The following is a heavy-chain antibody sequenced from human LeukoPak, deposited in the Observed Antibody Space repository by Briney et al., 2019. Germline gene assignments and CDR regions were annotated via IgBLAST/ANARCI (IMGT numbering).Heavy chain of an antibody. D-gene: IGHD3-10*01. CDR2: ISSSGTTI. CDR1: GFTFSNYE. Sequence: PGGSLRLSCAASGFTFSNYEMNWFRQAPGKGLEWVSYISSSGTTIYYADSVKGRFTISRDNAKNSLYLQMNSLRADDTAVYYCARDGSGSSSSYYYGMDVWGQGTTVTVSS. V-gene: IGHV3-48*03. J-gene: IGHJ6*02. CDR3: ARDGSGSSSSYYYGMDV.